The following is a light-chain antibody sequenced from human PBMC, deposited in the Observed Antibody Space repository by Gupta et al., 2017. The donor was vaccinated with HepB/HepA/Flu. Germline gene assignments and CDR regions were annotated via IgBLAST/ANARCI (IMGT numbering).Light chain of an antibody. CDR2: LGS. CDR3: MKVLQTPWM. J-gene: IGKJ1*01. Sequence: QSPQLLIYLGSNRASGVPDRFSGSGSGTDFKLKISRVEAEDVGIYYWMKVLQTPWMFGQGTKVEMK. V-gene: IGKV2-28*01.